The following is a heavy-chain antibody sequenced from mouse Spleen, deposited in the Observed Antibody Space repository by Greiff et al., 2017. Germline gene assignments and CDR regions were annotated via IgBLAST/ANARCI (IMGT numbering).Heavy chain of an antibody. D-gene: IGHD1-1*01. CDR2: IWSGGST. CDR3: ARLTVVAFYWYFDV. CDR1: GFSLTSYG. V-gene: IGHV2-2*01. J-gene: IGHJ1*01. Sequence: QVQLQQSGPGLVQPSQSLSITCTVSGFSLTSYGVHWVRQSPGKGLEWLGVIWSGGSTDYNAAFISRLSISKDNSRSQVFFKMNSLQADDTAIYYCARLTVVAFYWYFDVWGAGTTVTVSS.